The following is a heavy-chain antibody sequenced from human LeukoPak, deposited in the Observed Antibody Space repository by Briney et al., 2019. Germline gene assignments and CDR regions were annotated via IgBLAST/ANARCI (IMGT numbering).Heavy chain of an antibody. D-gene: IGHD2-2*01. V-gene: IGHV1-2*02. J-gene: IGHJ6*03. Sequence: ASVKVSCKASGYTFTGYYIHWVRQAPGQGLEWMGWINPNSGGTDYAQKFQGRVTMTRDTSISTAYMELSRLRSDDTAVYYCASVSVPAAIPLYYYYYMDVWGKGTTVTVSS. CDR3: ASVSVPAAIPLYYYYYMDV. CDR1: GYTFTGYY. CDR2: INPNSGGT.